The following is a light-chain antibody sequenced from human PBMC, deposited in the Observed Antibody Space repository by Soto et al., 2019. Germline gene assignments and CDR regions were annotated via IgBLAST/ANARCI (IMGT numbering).Light chain of an antibody. CDR1: QSVSSN. CDR3: QKYNNWPLT. Sequence: EVVLTQSPGTLSLSPGERATLSCRASQSVSSNLAWYQQKPDQAPRLLIYGISTRATDIPDRFSGSGSGTEFNLTISSLQSEDFAVYYCQKYNNWPLTXGGGTKVEIK. V-gene: IGKV3-15*01. CDR2: GIS. J-gene: IGKJ4*01.